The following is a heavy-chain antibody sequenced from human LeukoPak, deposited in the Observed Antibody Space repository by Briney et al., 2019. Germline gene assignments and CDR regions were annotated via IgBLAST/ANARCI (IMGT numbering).Heavy chain of an antibody. Sequence: GGSLRLSCAASGFTVSSNYMSWVRQAPGKGLEWVSVIYSGGSTYCADSVKGRFTISRHNSKDTLYLQMNSLRAEDTAVYYCARGRPYDSSGYYWDYWGQGTLVTVSS. J-gene: IGHJ4*02. CDR1: GFTVSSNY. D-gene: IGHD3-22*01. CDR2: IYSGGST. V-gene: IGHV3-53*04. CDR3: ARGRPYDSSGYYWDY.